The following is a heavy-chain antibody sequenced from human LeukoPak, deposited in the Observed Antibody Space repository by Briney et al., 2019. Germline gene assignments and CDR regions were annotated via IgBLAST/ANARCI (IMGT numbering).Heavy chain of an antibody. CDR3: ARGSDTVVTNSYNWFDP. CDR2: ISSSGSTI. V-gene: IGHV3-48*03. J-gene: IGHJ5*02. Sequence: SGGSLRLSCAASGFTFSSYEMNWVRQAPGKGLEWVSYISSSGSTIYYADSVEGRFTISRDNAKDSLYLQMNSLRAEDTAVYYCARGSDTVVTNSYNWFDPWGQGTLVTVSS. CDR1: GFTFSSYE. D-gene: IGHD4-23*01.